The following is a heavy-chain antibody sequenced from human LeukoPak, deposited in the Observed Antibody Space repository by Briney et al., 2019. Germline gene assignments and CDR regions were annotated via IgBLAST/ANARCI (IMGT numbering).Heavy chain of an antibody. CDR3: CNSFGGGGY. CDR2: INPDGSAK. D-gene: IGHD3-16*01. J-gene: IGHJ4*02. V-gene: IGHV3-7*05. CDR1: GINFRNNY. Sequence: GGSLRLSCAASGINFRNNYMRWARQAPGKGPEWVAIINPDGSAKYYVDSVKGRFTLSRDNAKNSVHLQMDSLRVEDTAIYYCCNSFGGGGYLGQGTLVTVSS.